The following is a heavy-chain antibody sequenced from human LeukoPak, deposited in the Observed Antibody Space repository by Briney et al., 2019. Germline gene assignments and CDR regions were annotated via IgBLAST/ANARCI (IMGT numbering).Heavy chain of an antibody. CDR2: ISGSGGST. D-gene: IGHD2-2*01. CDR3: AKVHSRSVRYQLLSSPPNYYYYYMDV. V-gene: IGHV3-23*01. Sequence: GGSLRLSCAASGFTFSSYAMSWVRQAPGKGLEWVSAISGSGGSTYYADSVKGRFTISRDNSKNTLYLQMNSLRAEDTAVYYCAKVHSRSVRYQLLSSPPNYYYYYMDVWGKGTTVTVSS. CDR1: GFTFSSYA. J-gene: IGHJ6*03.